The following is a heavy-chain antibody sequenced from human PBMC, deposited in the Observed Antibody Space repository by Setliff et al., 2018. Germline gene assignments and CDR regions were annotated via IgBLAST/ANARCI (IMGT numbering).Heavy chain of an antibody. CDR2: IDPSGNT. J-gene: IGHJ4*02. D-gene: IGHD2-15*01. V-gene: IGHV4-61*09. CDR1: GGSISSGSNY. Sequence: SETLSLTCTVSGGSISSGSNYWSWIRQPAGRGLEWIGHIDPSGNTNYHPSLKSRVTISVDTSKNQFSLKVSSVTAADTAVYYCLRIRLVPHGHSWGQGTLVTVSS. CDR3: LRIRLVPHGHS.